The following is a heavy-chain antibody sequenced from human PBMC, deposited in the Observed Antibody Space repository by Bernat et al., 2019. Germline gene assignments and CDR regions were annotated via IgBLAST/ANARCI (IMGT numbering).Heavy chain of an antibody. J-gene: IGHJ6*01. Sequence: QVQLVESGGGVVQPGGSLRLSCAASGFTFSDYGMHWVRQAPGMGLDRVAFVRDDGSNKYYADAVTGRFTISRYNSKKTLYLQMNSLRDEDTAVYYCAKDHRYGMDVWGQGTTVTVSS. CDR3: AKDHRYGMDV. V-gene: IGHV3-30*02. CDR1: GFTFSDYG. CDR2: VRDDGSNK.